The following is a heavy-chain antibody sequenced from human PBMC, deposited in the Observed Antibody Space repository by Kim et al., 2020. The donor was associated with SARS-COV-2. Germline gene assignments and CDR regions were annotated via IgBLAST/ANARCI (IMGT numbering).Heavy chain of an antibody. Sequence: GRFTISRDSSKNTLYLQVNSLRAEDTAVYYCAKDRGWYSSGWYKGGYYFDYWGQGTLVTVSS. CDR3: AKDRGWYSSGWYKGGYYFDY. D-gene: IGHD6-19*01. V-gene: IGHV3-23*01. J-gene: IGHJ4*02.